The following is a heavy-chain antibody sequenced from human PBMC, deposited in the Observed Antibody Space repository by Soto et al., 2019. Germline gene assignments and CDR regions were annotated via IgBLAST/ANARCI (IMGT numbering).Heavy chain of an antibody. D-gene: IGHD3-16*02. V-gene: IGHV1-46*01. CDR1: GYTFTSYY. Sequence: ASVKVSCKASGYTFTSYYMHWVRQAPGQGLKWMGIINPSGGSTSYAQKFQGRVTMTRDTSTSTVYMELSSLRSEDTAVYYCARSSDYVWGSYRPRYFDYWGQGTLVTVSS. CDR2: INPSGGST. CDR3: ARSSDYVWGSYRPRYFDY. J-gene: IGHJ4*02.